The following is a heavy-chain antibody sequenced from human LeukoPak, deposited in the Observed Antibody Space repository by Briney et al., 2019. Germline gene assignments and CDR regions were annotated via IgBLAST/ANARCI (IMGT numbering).Heavy chain of an antibody. V-gene: IGHV1-46*01. CDR2: TYPRDGST. CDR3: ARDQEGFDY. CDR1: GYTFTSNY. Sequence: WASVTVSCTASGYTFTSNYIHWVRQAPGQGLEWMGMTYPRDGSTSYAQKFQGRVTVTRDTSTSTVHMELSGLRSEDTAVYYCARDQEGFDYWGQGTLVTVSS. J-gene: IGHJ4*02.